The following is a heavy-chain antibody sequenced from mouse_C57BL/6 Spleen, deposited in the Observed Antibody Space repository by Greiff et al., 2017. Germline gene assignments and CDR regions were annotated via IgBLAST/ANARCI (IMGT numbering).Heavy chain of an antibody. Sequence: VQLQQSGAELVKPGASVRLSCTASGYTFTSYWMHWVRQRPGRGLEWIGRIGRVGGGTKYNEKFKSRATITVDKASSTVYMQLSSLTSEESAVYCCAGEDAVCYAMDYWGQGTSVTVSS. CDR1: GYTFTSYW. CDR2: IGRVGGGT. CDR3: AGEDAVCYAMDY. V-gene: IGHV1-72*01. J-gene: IGHJ4*01.